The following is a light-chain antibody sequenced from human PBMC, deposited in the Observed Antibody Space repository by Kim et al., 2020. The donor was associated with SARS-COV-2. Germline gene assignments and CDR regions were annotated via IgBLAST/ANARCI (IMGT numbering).Light chain of an antibody. V-gene: IGLV2-11*01. Sequence: QSALTQPRSVSGSPGQSVTISCTGTSSDVGGYNYVSWHQQHPGKAPKLMIYDVTKRPSGVPDRVSGSKSGNTASLTISGLQAEDEADYYCFSYGGSYIHWVFGGGTQLTVL. CDR1: SSDVGGYNY. CDR2: DVT. J-gene: IGLJ3*02. CDR3: FSYGGSYIHWV.